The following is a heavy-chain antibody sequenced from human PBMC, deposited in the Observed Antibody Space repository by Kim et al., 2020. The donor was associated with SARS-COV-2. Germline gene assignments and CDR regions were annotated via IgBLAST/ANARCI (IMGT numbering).Heavy chain of an antibody. D-gene: IGHD5-12*01. J-gene: IGHJ4*02. Sequence: FQARVTSTRDTSASTAYMELSSLRSEDTAVYYCARALGLKATTPRGAFDYWGQGTLVTVSS. CDR3: ARALGLKATTPRGAFDY. V-gene: IGHV1-3*01.